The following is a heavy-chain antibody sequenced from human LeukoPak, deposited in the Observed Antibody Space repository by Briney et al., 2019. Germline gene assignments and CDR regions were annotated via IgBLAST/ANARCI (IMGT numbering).Heavy chain of an antibody. CDR3: ARVSAWSSTSHSTYGMDV. D-gene: IGHD2-2*01. Sequence: SETLSLTCAVYGVSFSGYYWSWIRQPPGKGLEWIGEINHSGSTNYNPSLKSRVTISVDTSKNEFSLKLSSVTAADTAVYYCARVSAWSSTSHSTYGMDVWGQGTTVAVSS. J-gene: IGHJ6*02. CDR2: INHSGST. V-gene: IGHV4-34*01. CDR1: GVSFSGYY.